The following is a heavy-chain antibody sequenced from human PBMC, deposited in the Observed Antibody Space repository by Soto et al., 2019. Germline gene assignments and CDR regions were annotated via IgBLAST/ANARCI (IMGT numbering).Heavy chain of an antibody. V-gene: IGHV3-30*18. CDR1: GFTFSSYG. Sequence: PGGSLRLSCAASGFTFSSYGMHWVRQAPGKGLEWVSVITCAGDSKNYADSVKGRFTISRDNSENTLYLQMNTLRAEDTAVYYCAKDRGYSGYDNWFDSWGQGTLVTVSS. D-gene: IGHD5-12*01. CDR3: AKDRGYSGYDNWFDS. J-gene: IGHJ5*01. CDR2: ITCAGDSK.